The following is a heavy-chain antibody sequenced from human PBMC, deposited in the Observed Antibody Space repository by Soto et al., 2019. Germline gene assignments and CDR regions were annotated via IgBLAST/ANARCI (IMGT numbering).Heavy chain of an antibody. V-gene: IGHV3-74*01. J-gene: IGHJ6*02. CDR2: INSDGSST. D-gene: IGHD2-2*01. CDR1: GFTFSSYW. Sequence: GGSLRLSCAASGFTFSSYWMHWVRQAPGKGLVWVSRINSDGSSTSYADSVKGRFTISRDNAKNTLYLQMNSLRAEDTAVYYCAIGPSRLYCSSTSCSGYYGMDVWGQGTTVTVSS. CDR3: AIGPSRLYCSSTSCSGYYGMDV.